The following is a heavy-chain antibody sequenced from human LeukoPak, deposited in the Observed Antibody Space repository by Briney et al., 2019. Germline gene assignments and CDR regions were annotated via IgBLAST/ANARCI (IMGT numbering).Heavy chain of an antibody. V-gene: IGHV3-11*01. CDR2: ITSSGSAI. Sequence: PGGSLRLSCAASGFTFSDYSMSWIRQAPGKGLEWVSYITSSGSAIYYADPVKGRFTISRNNPKNTFYRQMNGLSADTTPIYYFVSDIMVTSGDDWGEGTLVTVSS. J-gene: IGHJ4*02. D-gene: IGHD3-16*01. CDR3: VSDIMVTSGDD. CDR1: GFTFSDYS.